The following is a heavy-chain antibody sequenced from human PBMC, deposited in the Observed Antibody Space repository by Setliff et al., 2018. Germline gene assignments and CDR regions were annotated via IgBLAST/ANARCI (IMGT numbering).Heavy chain of an antibody. CDR2: ISGSGGST. V-gene: IGHV3-23*01. CDR3: ARDAEVVKRWGDAFDI. Sequence: GGSLRLSCAASGFTFSSYAMSWVRQAPGKGLEWVSAISGSGGSTYYADSVKGRFTISRDNSKNTLYLQMNSLRAEDTAVYYCARDAEVVKRWGDAFDIWGQGTMVTVSS. J-gene: IGHJ3*02. CDR1: GFTFSSYA. D-gene: IGHD3-22*01.